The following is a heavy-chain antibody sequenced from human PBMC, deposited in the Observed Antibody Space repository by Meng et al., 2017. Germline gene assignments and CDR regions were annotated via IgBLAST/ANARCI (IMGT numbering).Heavy chain of an antibody. CDR1: GGSISSSNW. D-gene: IGHD3-10*01. CDR2: IYHSGST. CDR3: AGSEVPYYYYGMDV. V-gene: IGHV4-4*03. J-gene: IGHJ6*02. Sequence: RPESGPGLVKPPGTLSLTCAVSGGSISSSNWWSWVRQPPGKGLEWIGEIYHSGSTNYNPSLKSRVTISVDKSKNQFSLKLSSVTAADTAVYYCAGSEVPYYYYGMDVWGQGTTVTVSS.